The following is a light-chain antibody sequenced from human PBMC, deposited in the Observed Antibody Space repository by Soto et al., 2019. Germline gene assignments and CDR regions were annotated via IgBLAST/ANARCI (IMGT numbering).Light chain of an antibody. V-gene: IGKV3-20*01. CDR2: GAS. J-gene: IGKJ2*01. CDR3: QQYGGVPYT. Sequence: EIVLTQSPGTLSLYPGQRATLSCRASESISRDYLAWYQQRLGQAPRLLIYGASSGATVIPDRFSGSGPGTDFTLTISRLEPEDFAIYYCQQYGGVPYTFGQGTKLDIQ. CDR1: ESISRDY.